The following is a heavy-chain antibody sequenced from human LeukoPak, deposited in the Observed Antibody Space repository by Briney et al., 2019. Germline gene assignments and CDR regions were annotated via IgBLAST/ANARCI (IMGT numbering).Heavy chain of an antibody. D-gene: IGHD3-16*01. CDR2: IKQDGSEK. J-gene: IGHJ4*02. Sequence: PGGSLRLSCAASGFSFSNYWMDWVRQAPGKGLEWVANIKQDGSEKKCLDSVKGRFTISRGNAQNSLYLQMNSLRVEDTAVYYCTRSLDEWGQGTLVTVSS. CDR3: TRSLDE. CDR1: GFSFSNYW. V-gene: IGHV3-7*02.